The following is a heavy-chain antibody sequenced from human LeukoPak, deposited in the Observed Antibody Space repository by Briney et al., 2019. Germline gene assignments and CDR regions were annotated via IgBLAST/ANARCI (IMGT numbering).Heavy chain of an antibody. V-gene: IGHV1-46*01. Sequence: GASVKVSCKASGGTFSSYAISWVRQAPGQGLEWMGIINPSGGSTGYAQKFQGRVTMTRDMSTSTVYMELSSLRSEDTAVYYCARDRSAATGGLWYWGQGTLVTVSS. CDR1: GGTFSSYA. CDR3: ARDRSAATGGLWY. D-gene: IGHD1-26*01. J-gene: IGHJ4*02. CDR2: INPSGGST.